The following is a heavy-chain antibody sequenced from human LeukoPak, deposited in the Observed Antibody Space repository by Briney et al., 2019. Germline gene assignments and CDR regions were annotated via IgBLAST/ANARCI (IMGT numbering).Heavy chain of an antibody. D-gene: IGHD3-16*02. Sequence: SETLSLTCTVSGGSISSYYWSWIRQPPGKGLEWIGYIYYSGSTNYNPSLKSRVTISVDTSKNQFSLKLSSVTAADTAVYYCARENYDYVWGSYPNLWGQGTLVTVSS. CDR3: ARENYDYVWGSYPNL. CDR1: GGSISSYY. V-gene: IGHV4-59*12. J-gene: IGHJ5*02. CDR2: IYYSGST.